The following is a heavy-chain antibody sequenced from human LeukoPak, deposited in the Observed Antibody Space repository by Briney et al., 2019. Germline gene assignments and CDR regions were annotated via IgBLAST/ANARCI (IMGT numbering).Heavy chain of an antibody. V-gene: IGHV4-59*01. CDR1: GGSFSSYY. CDR3: ARDRRRYYYDSSGSLDAFDI. Sequence: PSETLSLTCAVYGGSFSSYYWSWIRQPPGKGLEWIGYIYYSGSTNYNPSLKSRVTISVDTSKNQFSLKLSSVTAADTAVYYCARDRRRYYYDSSGSLDAFDIWGQGTMVTVSS. J-gene: IGHJ3*02. D-gene: IGHD3-22*01. CDR2: IYYSGST.